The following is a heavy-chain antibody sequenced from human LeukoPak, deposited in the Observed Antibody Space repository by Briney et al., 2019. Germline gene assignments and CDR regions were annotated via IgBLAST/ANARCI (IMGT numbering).Heavy chain of an antibody. D-gene: IGHD3-16*02. CDR3: ARDKLGGDYVWGSYRYPDY. V-gene: IGHV1-69*04. CDR1: GGTFSSYA. CDR2: IIPILGIA. J-gene: IGHJ4*02. Sequence: SVKVSCKASGGTFSSYAISWVRQAPGQGLEWMGRIIPILGIANYAQKFQGRVTITADKSTSTAYMELSSLRSEDTAVYYCARDKLGGDYVWGSYRYPDYWGQGTLVTVSS.